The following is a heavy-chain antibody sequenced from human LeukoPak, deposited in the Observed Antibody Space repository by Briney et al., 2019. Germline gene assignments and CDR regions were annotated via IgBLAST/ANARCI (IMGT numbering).Heavy chain of an antibody. V-gene: IGHV1-2*02. CDR2: IKPHSGGT. CDR3: ARDRAVATIGGVDY. CDR1: GYTFTGYY. D-gene: IGHD5-24*01. J-gene: IGHJ4*02. Sequence: GASVKVSCKASGYTFTGYYMHWVRQAPGQGLEWMGWIKPHSGGTNYAQKFQGRVTMTRDTSISTAYMELSRLRSDDTAVYYCARDRAVATIGGVDYWGQGTLVTVSS.